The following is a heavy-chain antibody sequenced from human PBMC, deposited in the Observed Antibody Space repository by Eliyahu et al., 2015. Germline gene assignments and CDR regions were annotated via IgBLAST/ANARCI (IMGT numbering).Heavy chain of an antibody. D-gene: IGHD2-2*02. CDR1: EYTXPXRY. V-gene: IGHV1-45*02. J-gene: IGHJ4*02. CDR3: SRSALYGDPFYFDS. CDR2: ITVYNGDT. Sequence: QMQLVQSGPXXKKTGSSVKISCTASEYTXPXRYLPWXRLAPGQAPEWLGWITVYNGDTDYAHXLQGRVTITREMSLSTVHMELRDLRPEDTATYFCSRSALYGDPFYFDSWGQGTLVSVSS.